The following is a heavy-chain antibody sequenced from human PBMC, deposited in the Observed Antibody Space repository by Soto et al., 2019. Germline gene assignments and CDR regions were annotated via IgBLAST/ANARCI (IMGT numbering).Heavy chain of an antibody. CDR3: ARGQYSSSWFDY. D-gene: IGHD6-13*01. CDR2: FYSGGST. V-gene: IGHV3-66*01. CDR1: GGSISSYY. Sequence: ETLSLTCTVSGGSISSYYWSWVRQAPGKGLEWVSVFYSGGSTYYADSVKGRFTISRDNSKNTLYLQMNSLRAEDTALYYCARGQYSSSWFDYWGQGTLVTVSS. J-gene: IGHJ4*02.